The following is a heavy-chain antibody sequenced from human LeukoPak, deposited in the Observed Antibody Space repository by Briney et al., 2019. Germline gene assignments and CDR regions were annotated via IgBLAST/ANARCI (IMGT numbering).Heavy chain of an antibody. D-gene: IGHD4-17*01. CDR1: GSSISSYY. V-gene: IGHV4-59*01. Sequence: SETLSLTCTVSGSSISSYYWSWIRQPPGKGLEWIGYIYYSGSTNYNPSLKSRVTISVDTSKNQFSLKLSSVTAADTAVYYCARAEGDYRSNWFDPWGQGTLVTVSS. CDR3: ARAEGDYRSNWFDP. J-gene: IGHJ5*02. CDR2: IYYSGST.